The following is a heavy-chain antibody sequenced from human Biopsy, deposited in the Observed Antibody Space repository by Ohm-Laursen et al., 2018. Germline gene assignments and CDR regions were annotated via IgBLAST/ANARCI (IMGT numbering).Heavy chain of an antibody. D-gene: IGHD2-15*01. CDR3: ARARDDFVVVPAAFFDF. J-gene: IGHJ4*02. V-gene: IGHV3-21*04. CDR2: ISSSSRHI. CDR1: GFIFSDYT. Sequence: GSLRLSCSASGFIFSDYTMRWVRQAPGKGPEWVSTISSSSRHIYYADSVKGRFTISRDNAKNSLYLQMNSLRAEDTAVYFCARARDDFVVVPAAFFDFWGQGTLVTVSS.